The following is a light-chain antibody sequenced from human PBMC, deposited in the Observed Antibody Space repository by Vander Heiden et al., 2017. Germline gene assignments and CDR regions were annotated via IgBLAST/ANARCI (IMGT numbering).Light chain of an antibody. Sequence: DIQMTQSPSSLSASVGDRVTITCRASQSISSYLNWYQQKPGKAPKLLIYAASSLQSGVPSRFSGSGSGTDFTLTISSLQPEDFATYYCQQSYSRTFGSGTKVDIK. CDR1: QSISSY. V-gene: IGKV1-39*01. CDR2: AAS. J-gene: IGKJ3*01. CDR3: QQSYSRT.